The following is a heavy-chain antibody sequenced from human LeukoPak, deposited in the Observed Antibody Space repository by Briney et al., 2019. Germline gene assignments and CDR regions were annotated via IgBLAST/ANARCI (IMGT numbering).Heavy chain of an antibody. CDR1: GYTFTGYY. Sequence: SVKVSCKASGYTFTGYYMHWVRQAPGQGLEWMGRIIPILGIANYAQKFQGRVTITADKSTSTAYMELSSLRSEDTAVYYCARRWSSTSVNFDYWGQGTLVTVSS. J-gene: IGHJ4*02. D-gene: IGHD2-2*01. CDR2: IIPILGIA. CDR3: ARRWSSTSVNFDY. V-gene: IGHV1-69*02.